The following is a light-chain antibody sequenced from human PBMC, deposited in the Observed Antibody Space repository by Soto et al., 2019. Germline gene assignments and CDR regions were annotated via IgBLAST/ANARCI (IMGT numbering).Light chain of an antibody. CDR1: QSVSHY. CDR2: DAS. CDR3: QQYNSYWRT. J-gene: IGKJ1*01. V-gene: IGKV3D-15*01. Sequence: VMTQSPLSLPVTPGEPASISCRSSQSVSHYLAWYQQKPGQSPRLLIYDASNRATGIPARFSGSGSGTEFTLTISSLQPDDFATYYCQQYNSYWRTFGQGTKVDIK.